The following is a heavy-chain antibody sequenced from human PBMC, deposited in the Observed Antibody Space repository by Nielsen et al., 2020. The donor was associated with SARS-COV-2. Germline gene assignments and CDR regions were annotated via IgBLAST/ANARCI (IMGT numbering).Heavy chain of an antibody. CDR1: GGSISSYY. D-gene: IGHD2-2*01. V-gene: IGHV4-59*01. J-gene: IGHJ4*02. CDR3: ARGYCSSTSCYFDY. Sequence: SETLSLTCTVSGGSISSYYWSWIRQPPGKGLEWIGYIYYSGSTNYNPSLKSRVTISVDTSKNQFSLKLSSVTAADTAVYYCARGYCSSTSCYFDYWGQGTLVTVSS. CDR2: IYYSGST.